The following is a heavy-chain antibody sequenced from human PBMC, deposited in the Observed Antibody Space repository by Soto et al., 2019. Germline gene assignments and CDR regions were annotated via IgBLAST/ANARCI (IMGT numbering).Heavy chain of an antibody. Sequence: ASVKVSCKASGYTFTSYAMHWVRQAPGQRLEWMGWINAGNGNTKYSQKFQGRVTITRDTSASTAYMELSSLRSEDTAVYYCARGISYGSGSYYGYYYYGMDVWGQGTTVTVSS. J-gene: IGHJ6*02. CDR2: INAGNGNT. CDR3: ARGISYGSGSYYGYYYYGMDV. V-gene: IGHV1-3*01. CDR1: GYTFTSYA. D-gene: IGHD3-10*01.